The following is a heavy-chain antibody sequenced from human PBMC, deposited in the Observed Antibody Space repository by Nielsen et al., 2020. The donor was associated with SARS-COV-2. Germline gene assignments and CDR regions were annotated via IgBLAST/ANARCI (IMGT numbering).Heavy chain of an antibody. V-gene: IGHV3-21*01. CDR1: GFTFSSYS. D-gene: IGHD3-10*01. CDR3: ARGRYGSGSTLEY. J-gene: IGHJ4*02. Sequence: GRSLRLSCAASGFTFSSYSMNWVRQAPGKGLEWVSSISSSSSYIYYADSVKGRFTISRDNAKNSLYLQMNSLRAEDTAVYYCARGRYGSGSTLEYWGQGTLVTVSS. CDR2: ISSSSSYI.